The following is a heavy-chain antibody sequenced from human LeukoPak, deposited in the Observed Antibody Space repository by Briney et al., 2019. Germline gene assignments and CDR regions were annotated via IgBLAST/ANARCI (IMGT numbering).Heavy chain of an antibody. J-gene: IGHJ4*02. CDR2: ISGSGGST. D-gene: IGHD3-22*01. V-gene: IGHV3-23*01. CDR3: AKEYDSQAFDS. Sequence: PGGSLRLSCAASGFTFSSYAMSWVRQAPGRGLEWVSAISGSGGSTYYADPMNDRFTISRDNSKNTLYLQMNSLRAEDTAVYYCAKEYDSQAFDSWGQGTLVTVSS. CDR1: GFTFSSYA.